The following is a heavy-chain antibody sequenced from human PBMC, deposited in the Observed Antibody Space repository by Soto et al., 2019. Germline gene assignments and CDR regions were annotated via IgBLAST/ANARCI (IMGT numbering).Heavy chain of an antibody. Sequence: GGSLRLSCAASGFTFSDYSLNWVRQAPGKGLEWVSYISFRSIRKLYADSVRGRFTISRDDAKNSVFLQMNSLRAEDTAVYYCARVRTENYYGMDVWGQGTTVTVSS. CDR1: GFTFSDYS. CDR2: ISFRSIRK. V-gene: IGHV3-21*04. CDR3: ARVRTENYYGMDV. J-gene: IGHJ6*02.